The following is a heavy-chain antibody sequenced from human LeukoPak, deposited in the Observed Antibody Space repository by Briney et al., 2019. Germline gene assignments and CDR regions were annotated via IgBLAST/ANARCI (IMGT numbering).Heavy chain of an antibody. V-gene: IGHV1-69*13. CDR1: GYTFTSYY. Sequence: GASVKVSCKASGYTFTSYYMHWVRQAPGQGLEWMGGIIPIFGTANYAQKFQGRVTITADESTSTAYMELSSLRSEDTAVYYCARGVLRFAGWFDPWGQGTLVTVSS. CDR3: ARGVLRFAGWFDP. CDR2: IIPIFGTA. J-gene: IGHJ5*02. D-gene: IGHD2-15*01.